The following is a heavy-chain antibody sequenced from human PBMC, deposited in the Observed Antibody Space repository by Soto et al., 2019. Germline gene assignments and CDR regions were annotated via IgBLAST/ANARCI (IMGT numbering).Heavy chain of an antibody. CDR1: DDSINSDKYY. CDR2: IYYRGNA. Sequence: QLPLQESGPGLVKPSETLSLTCSVSDDSINSDKYYWGWIRQPPGKGLEWIGSIYYRGNAYYNPSLQPRVTISLDKSKSQFSLKLNSVTAADSAVYFCARLEGLATISYYFDFWGPGALVTVSS. D-gene: IGHD3-9*01. J-gene: IGHJ4*02. CDR3: ARLEGLATISYYFDF. V-gene: IGHV4-39*01.